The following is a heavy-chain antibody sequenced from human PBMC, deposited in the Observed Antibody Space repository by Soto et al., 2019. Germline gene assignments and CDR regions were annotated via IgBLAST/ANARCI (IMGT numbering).Heavy chain of an antibody. CDR1: GYTLTELS. V-gene: IGHV1-24*01. D-gene: IGHD1-26*01. J-gene: IGHJ3*02. Sequence: ASVKVSCKVSGYTLTELSMHWVRQAPGKGLEWMGGFDPEDGETIYAQKFQGRVTMTEDTSTDTAYMEPSSLRSEDTAVYYCATSYLGAYDAFDIWGQGTMVTVSS. CDR2: FDPEDGET. CDR3: ATSYLGAYDAFDI.